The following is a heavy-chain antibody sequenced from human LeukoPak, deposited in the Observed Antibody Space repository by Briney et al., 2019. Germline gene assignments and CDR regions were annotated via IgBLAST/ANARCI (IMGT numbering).Heavy chain of an antibody. CDR1: GGSISSSTYY. CDR3: ARQLRRTSGWYIDC. CDR2: ISYSGTT. Sequence: PSETLILTCTVSGGSISSSTYYRGWLRQPPGKGPEWIVSISYSGTTYYNPSLKSRVAISVDTSKNQFYLNLNSVTATDTAVYYCARQLRRTSGWYIDCWGQGTLVTVSS. J-gene: IGHJ4*02. D-gene: IGHD6-19*01. V-gene: IGHV4-39*01.